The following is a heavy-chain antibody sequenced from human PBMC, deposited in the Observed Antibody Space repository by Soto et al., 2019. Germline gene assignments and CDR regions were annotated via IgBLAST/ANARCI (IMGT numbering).Heavy chain of an antibody. D-gene: IGHD4-17*01. Sequence: PGGSLRLSCAAFGLTVSGKKYMAWVRQAPGKGLEWVSALYDVDGTYYADSVKGRFTTSRDSSKTTVYLQMNSLRPDDTAVYYCESWQLREHAYDLWGQGTTVTVSS. CDR1: GLTVSGKKY. V-gene: IGHV3-53*01. CDR3: ESWQLREHAYDL. J-gene: IGHJ3*01. CDR2: LYDVDGT.